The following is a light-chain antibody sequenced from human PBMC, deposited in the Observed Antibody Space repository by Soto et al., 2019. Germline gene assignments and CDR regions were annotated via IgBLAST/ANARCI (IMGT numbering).Light chain of an antibody. V-gene: IGKV3-20*01. J-gene: IGKJ1*01. CDR3: QQYGSSPGT. Sequence: EIVLTQSPGTRYLSPGERATLSCRASQSVSSSYLAWYQQKPGQAPRLLIYGASSRATGIPDRFSGSGSGTDFTLTISRLEPEDFAVYYCQQYGSSPGTFGQGTKVDIK. CDR2: GAS. CDR1: QSVSSSY.